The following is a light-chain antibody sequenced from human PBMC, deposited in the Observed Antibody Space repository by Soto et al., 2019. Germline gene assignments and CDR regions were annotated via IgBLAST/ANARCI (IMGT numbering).Light chain of an antibody. V-gene: IGKV1-5*01. Sequence: DIQMTQSPATLSASVGDRVTITCRASQSISGRLAWYQQRAGIAPKLLLYEASSLDNGVPSRFSGSGSGTESTLTISSLQPDDFATYYCQQYYSHWTFGHGTKVEIK. CDR3: QQYYSHWT. CDR2: EAS. J-gene: IGKJ1*01. CDR1: QSISGR.